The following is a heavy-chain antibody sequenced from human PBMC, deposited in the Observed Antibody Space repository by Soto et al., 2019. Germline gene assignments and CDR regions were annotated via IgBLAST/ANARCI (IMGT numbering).Heavy chain of an antibody. CDR3: ARDRIAAAGTVVYYYYYALDV. V-gene: IGHV1-18*01. CDR2: ISAYNGNT. D-gene: IGHD6-13*01. CDR1: GYTFTSYG. Sequence: ASVKVSCKASGYTFTSYGISWVRQAPGQGLEWMGWISAYNGNTNYAQKLQGRVTMTTDTSTSTAYMELRSLRSDDTAVYYCARDRIAAAGTVVYYYYYALDVWGQGTTVTVSS. J-gene: IGHJ6*02.